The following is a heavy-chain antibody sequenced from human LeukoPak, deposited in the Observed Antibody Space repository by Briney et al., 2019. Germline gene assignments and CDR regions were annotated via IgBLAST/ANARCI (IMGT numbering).Heavy chain of an antibody. CDR1: GFTFSDYY. Sequence: PGGSLRLSCAASGFTFSDYYMSWIRQAPGKGREWVSYISSSGSTIYYADSVKGRFTISRDNAKNSLYLQMNSLRAEDTAVYYCARDETGYYNIDIGWFDPWGQGTLVTVSS. J-gene: IGHJ5*02. CDR2: ISSSGSTI. V-gene: IGHV3-11*01. D-gene: IGHD3-9*01. CDR3: ARDETGYYNIDIGWFDP.